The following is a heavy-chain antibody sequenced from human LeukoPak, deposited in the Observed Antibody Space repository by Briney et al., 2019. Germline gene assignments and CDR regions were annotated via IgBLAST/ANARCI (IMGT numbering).Heavy chain of an antibody. D-gene: IGHD3-10*01. Sequence: PGGSLRLSCAASGFIFSNYAMHWVRQAPGKGLEYVSVISKNGGSTYYANSVKGRFTISRDNSKNTLYLQMGSLRAEDMAVYYCARDRFYSSGTYQDSWGQGTLVTVSS. V-gene: IGHV3-64*01. CDR2: ISKNGGST. CDR3: ARDRFYSSGTYQDS. J-gene: IGHJ4*02. CDR1: GFIFSNYA.